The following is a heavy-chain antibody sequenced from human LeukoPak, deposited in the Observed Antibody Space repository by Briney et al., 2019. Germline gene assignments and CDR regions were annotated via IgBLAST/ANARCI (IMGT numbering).Heavy chain of an antibody. CDR2: ISRSSSTI. CDR1: GFTFSSYT. D-gene: IGHD1-26*01. CDR3: ARELSGSYGYDAFDI. V-gene: IGHV3-48*01. J-gene: IGHJ3*02. Sequence: PGGSLRLSCAASGFTFSSYTMNWVRQAPGKGLEWVSYISRSSSTIYYADSVKGRFTVSRDNAKNSLYLQMNSLRAEDTAVYYCARELSGSYGYDAFDIWGQGTMVTVSS.